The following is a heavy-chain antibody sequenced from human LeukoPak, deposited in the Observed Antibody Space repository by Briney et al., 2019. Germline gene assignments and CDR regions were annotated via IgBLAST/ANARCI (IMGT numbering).Heavy chain of an antibody. CDR2: ISGSGGSA. CDR3: AKERYYYDLFYGMDV. D-gene: IGHD3-22*01. V-gene: IGHV3-23*01. J-gene: IGHJ6*02. Sequence: PGGSLRLSCAASGFTFSSYAMSWVRQAPGKGLEWVSAISGSGGSAYYADSVKGRFTISRDNSKNTLFLQMNSLRGDDTAVYYCAKERYYYDLFYGMDVWGQGTTVTVSS. CDR1: GFTFSSYA.